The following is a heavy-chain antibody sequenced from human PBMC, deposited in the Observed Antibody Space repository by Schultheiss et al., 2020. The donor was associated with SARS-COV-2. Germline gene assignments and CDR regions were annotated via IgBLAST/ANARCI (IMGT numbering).Heavy chain of an antibody. Sequence: SVKVSCKASGGTFSSYAISWVRQAPGQGLEWMGGIIPMFGTANYAQKFQGRVTITADESTSTAYMELRSLRSDDTAVYYCARDLYGDHAFDIWGQGTMVTVSS. D-gene: IGHD4-17*01. CDR1: GGTFSSYA. CDR2: IIPMFGTA. J-gene: IGHJ3*02. V-gene: IGHV1-69*13. CDR3: ARDLYGDHAFDI.